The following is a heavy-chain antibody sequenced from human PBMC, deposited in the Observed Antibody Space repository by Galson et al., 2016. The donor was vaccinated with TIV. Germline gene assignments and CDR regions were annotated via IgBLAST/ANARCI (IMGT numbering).Heavy chain of an antibody. CDR3: ARVMTTVTDDDAFDI. V-gene: IGHV3-21*01. Sequence: SLRLSCAASGFTFSSYSMNWVRQAPGKGLEWVSSISSSSSYIYYADSVKGRFTISRDNAKNSLYLQMNSLRAEDTAVYYCARVMTTVTDDDAFDIWGQGKMVTVSS. D-gene: IGHD4-17*01. CDR2: ISSSSSYI. CDR1: GFTFSSYS. J-gene: IGHJ3*02.